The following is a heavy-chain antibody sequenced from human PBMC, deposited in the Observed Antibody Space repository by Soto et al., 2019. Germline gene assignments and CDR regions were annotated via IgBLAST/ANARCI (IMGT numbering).Heavy chain of an antibody. Sequence: GPVKVSCKASGYTFTSYGISWVRQAPGQGLEWMGWISAYNGNTNYAQKLQGRVTMTTDTSTSTAYMELRSLRSDDTAVYYCARDADSSGYPHFDYWGQGTLVTVSS. CDR1: GYTFTSYG. D-gene: IGHD3-22*01. J-gene: IGHJ4*02. CDR3: ARDADSSGYPHFDY. CDR2: ISAYNGNT. V-gene: IGHV1-18*01.